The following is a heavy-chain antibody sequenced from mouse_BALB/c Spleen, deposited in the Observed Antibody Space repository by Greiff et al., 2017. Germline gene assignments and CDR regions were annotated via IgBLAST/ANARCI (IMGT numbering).Heavy chain of an antibody. CDR3: ARRGYVDAMDY. CDR2: INPSSGYT. Sequence: VKLQESGAELARPGASVKMSCKASGYTFTSYTMHWVKQRPGQGLEWIGYINPSSGYTNYNQKFKDKATLTADKSSSTAYMQLSSLTSEDSAVYYCARRGYVDAMDYWGQGTSVTVSS. J-gene: IGHJ4*01. D-gene: IGHD2-10*02. V-gene: IGHV1-4*01. CDR1: GYTFTSYT.